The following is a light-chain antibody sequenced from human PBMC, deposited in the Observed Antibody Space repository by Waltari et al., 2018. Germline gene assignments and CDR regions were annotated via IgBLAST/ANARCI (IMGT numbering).Light chain of an antibody. Sequence: QSALTQPASVSGSPGPSITIPCPGTSSAVGGYNYASWYQQHPGKAPKLMIYEVSNRPSGVSNRFSGSKSGNTASLTISGLQAEDEADYYCSSYTSSSPVVFGGGTKLTVL. CDR3: SSYTSSSPVV. CDR2: EVS. V-gene: IGLV2-14*01. CDR1: SSAVGGYNY. J-gene: IGLJ2*01.